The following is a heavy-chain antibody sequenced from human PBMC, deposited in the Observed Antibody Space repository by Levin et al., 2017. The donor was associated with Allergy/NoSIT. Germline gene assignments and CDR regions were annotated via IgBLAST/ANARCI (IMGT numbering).Heavy chain of an antibody. CDR3: ARAASSGSYYADY. CDR1: GFTFSGYG. V-gene: IGHV3-64*01. D-gene: IGHD1-26*01. Sequence: GGSLRLSCAASGFTFSGYGMHWVRQAPGKELESVSTISTHGGSTLYANSVRGRFIISRDNSKNTLYLQMGSLRPDDRAVYYCARAASSGSYYADYWGQGTLVTVSS. CDR2: ISTHGGST. J-gene: IGHJ4*02.